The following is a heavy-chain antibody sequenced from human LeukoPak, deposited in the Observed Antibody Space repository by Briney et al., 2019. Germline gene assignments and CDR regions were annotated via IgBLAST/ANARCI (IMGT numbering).Heavy chain of an antibody. Sequence: SVKVSCKASGGTFSSYAISWVRQAPGQGLEWMGGIIPIFGTANYAQRFQGRVTITTDESTSTAYMELSSLRSEDTAVYYCARGQIAVAGGSVYFQHWGQGTLVTVSS. D-gene: IGHD6-19*01. CDR3: ARGQIAVAGGSVYFQH. V-gene: IGHV1-69*05. CDR2: IIPIFGTA. J-gene: IGHJ1*01. CDR1: GGTFSSYA.